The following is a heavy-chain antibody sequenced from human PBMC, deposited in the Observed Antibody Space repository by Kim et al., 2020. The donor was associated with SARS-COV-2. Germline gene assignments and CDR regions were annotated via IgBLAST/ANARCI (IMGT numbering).Heavy chain of an antibody. CDR3: AKGGDAFDI. D-gene: IGHD3-10*01. CDR2: IWYDGSNK. Sequence: GGSLRLSCAASGFTFSSYGMHWVRQAPGKGLEWVAVIWYDGSNKYYADSVKGRFTISRDNSKNTLYLQMNSLRAEDTAVYYCAKGGDAFDIWGQGTMVTVSS. J-gene: IGHJ3*02. V-gene: IGHV3-33*06. CDR1: GFTFSSYG.